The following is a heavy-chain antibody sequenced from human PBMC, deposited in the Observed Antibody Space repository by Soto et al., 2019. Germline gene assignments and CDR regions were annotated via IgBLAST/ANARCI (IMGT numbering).Heavy chain of an antibody. J-gene: IGHJ6*02. CDR1: GFTFSSYS. CDR3: ARWYEHYYYYYGMDV. Sequence: GGSLRLSCAASGFTFSSYSMNWVRQAPGKGLEWVSSISSSSSYIYYADSVKGRFTISRDNAKNSLYLQMNSLRAGDTAVYYCARWYEHYYYYYGMDVWGQGTTVTVSS. V-gene: IGHV3-21*01. D-gene: IGHD6-13*01. CDR2: ISSSSSYI.